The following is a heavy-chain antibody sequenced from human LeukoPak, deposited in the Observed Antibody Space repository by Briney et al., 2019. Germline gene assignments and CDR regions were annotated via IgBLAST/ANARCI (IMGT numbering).Heavy chain of an antibody. Sequence: SVKVSCKASGGTFSSYAISWVRQAPGQGLEWMGGIIPIFGTANYAQKFQGRVTITADKSTSTAYMELSSLKSEDTAVYYCARAGCSSTSCYHAAFDIWGQGTMVTVSS. V-gene: IGHV1-69*06. CDR1: GGTFSSYA. D-gene: IGHD2-2*01. CDR3: ARAGCSSTSCYHAAFDI. CDR2: IIPIFGTA. J-gene: IGHJ3*02.